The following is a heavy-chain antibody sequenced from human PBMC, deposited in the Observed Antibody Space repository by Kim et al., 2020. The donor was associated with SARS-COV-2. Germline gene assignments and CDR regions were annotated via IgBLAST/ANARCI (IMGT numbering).Heavy chain of an antibody. CDR3: AKSGSSSWGYLQH. Sequence: GGSLRLSCAASGFTVSSSAMSWVRQAPGKGLQWVSAIAGSGGVIFYADSVKGRFTISRDNSKNTLYLQMDSLRAEDTALYYCAKSGSSSWGYLQHWGQGTLVTASS. CDR2: IAGSGGVI. D-gene: IGHD6-13*01. V-gene: IGHV3-23*01. CDR1: GFTVSSSA. J-gene: IGHJ1*01.